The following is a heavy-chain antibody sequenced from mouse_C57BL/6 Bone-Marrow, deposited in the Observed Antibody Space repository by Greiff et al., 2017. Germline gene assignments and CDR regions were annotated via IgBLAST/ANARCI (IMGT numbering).Heavy chain of an antibody. J-gene: IGHJ2*01. CDR2: IDPENGDT. V-gene: IGHV14-4*01. CDR3: TRVNTTVAPYYFDY. Sequence: VQLQQSGAELVRPGASVKLSCTASGFNIKDDYMHWVKQRPEQGLEWIGWIDPENGDTEYASKFQGKATITADTSSNTAYLQLSSLTSEDSAVYYCTRVNTTVAPYYFDYWGQGTTLTVSS. D-gene: IGHD1-1*01. CDR1: GFNIKDDY.